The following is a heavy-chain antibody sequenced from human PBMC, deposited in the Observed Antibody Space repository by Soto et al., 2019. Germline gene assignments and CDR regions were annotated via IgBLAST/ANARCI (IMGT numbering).Heavy chain of an antibody. CDR3: ARAPKVSGSSQTRPDF. V-gene: IGHV4-34*01. D-gene: IGHD6-6*01. CDR1: SGSFSGYY. CDR2: ISQSGNT. J-gene: IGHJ4*02. Sequence: SETLSLTCSIYSGSFSGYYWSWIRQPPGKGLEWIGEISQSGNTNYSPPLKSRVSISIDTSKKQFSLDLASVSAADTAVYYCARAPKVSGSSQTRPDFWGQGTLVTVSS.